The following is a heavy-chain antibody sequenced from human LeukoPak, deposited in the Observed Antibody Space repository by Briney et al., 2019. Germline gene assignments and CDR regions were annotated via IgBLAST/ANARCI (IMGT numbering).Heavy chain of an antibody. CDR3: ARWYQGGY. CDR2: ISGSGTNT. D-gene: IGHD2-15*01. CDR1: GFTFSSYV. Sequence: GSLRLSCAASGFTFSSYVMSWVCQAPGKGLEWVSEISGSGTNTYYAGSVKGRFTISRDNSKNTLYLQMNSLRVEDTAVYYCARWYQGGYWGQGTLVTVSS. J-gene: IGHJ4*02. V-gene: IGHV3-23*01.